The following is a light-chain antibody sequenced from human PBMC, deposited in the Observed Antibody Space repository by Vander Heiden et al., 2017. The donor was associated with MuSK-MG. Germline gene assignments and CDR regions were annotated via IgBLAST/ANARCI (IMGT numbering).Light chain of an antibody. J-gene: IGKJ2*02. Sequence: DIVMTQSPDSLAVSLGERATINCKSSQSVLYSSNNKNYLAWYQQKPGQPPKLLIYWASTRESGVPDRFSGSGYGTDFTLTISSRQAEDVAVYYCQQNDCTPQCTFGQGTKLEIK. CDR3: QQNDCTPQCT. CDR2: WAS. CDR1: QSVLYSSNNKNY. V-gene: IGKV4-1*01.